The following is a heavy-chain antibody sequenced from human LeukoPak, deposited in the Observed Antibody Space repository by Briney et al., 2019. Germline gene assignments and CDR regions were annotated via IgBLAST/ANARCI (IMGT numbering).Heavy chain of an antibody. Sequence: SETLSLTCTVSGGSISSYYWSWIRQPPGKGLEWIGYIYYSGSTNYNPSLKSRVTISVDTSKNQFSLKLGSVTAADTAVYYCARWPCSGGSCYYYYYGMDVWGQGTTVTVSS. V-gene: IGHV4-59*01. J-gene: IGHJ6*02. CDR2: IYYSGST. CDR3: ARWPCSGGSCYYYYYGMDV. D-gene: IGHD2-15*01. CDR1: GGSISSYY.